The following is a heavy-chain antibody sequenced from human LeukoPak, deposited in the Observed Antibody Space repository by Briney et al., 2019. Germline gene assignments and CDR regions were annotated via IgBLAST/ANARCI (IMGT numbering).Heavy chain of an antibody. Sequence: KASETLSLTCTVSGGSISSYYWSWIRQPLGKGLEWIGYIYYSGSTNYNPSLKSRVTMSVDTSKNQFSLKLSSVTAADTAVYYCARDQGYCSGGSCYKNWFDPWGQGTLVTVSS. J-gene: IGHJ5*02. CDR1: GGSISSYY. D-gene: IGHD2-15*01. CDR2: IYYSGST. V-gene: IGHV4-59*12. CDR3: ARDQGYCSGGSCYKNWFDP.